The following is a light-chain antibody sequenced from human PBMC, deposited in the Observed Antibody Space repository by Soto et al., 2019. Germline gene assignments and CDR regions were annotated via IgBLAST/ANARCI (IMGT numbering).Light chain of an antibody. CDR3: SSHAGSKRV. Sequence: QSVLTQPASVSGSPGQSITISCTGTSSDVGGYNYVSWYQQHPGKAPKLMIYDVSNRPSGVPDRFSGSKSGNTASLTVSGLQAEDEGDYYCSSHAGSKRVFGAGTKVTVL. J-gene: IGLJ1*01. CDR1: SSDVGGYNY. V-gene: IGLV2-8*01. CDR2: DVS.